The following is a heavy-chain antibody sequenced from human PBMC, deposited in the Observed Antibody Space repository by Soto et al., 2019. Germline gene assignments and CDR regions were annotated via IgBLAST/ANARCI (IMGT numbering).Heavy chain of an antibody. Sequence: QVQLVQSGAEVKKPGSSVRVSCKASGTIFSSYTISWVRQAPGQGLEWMGRIIPILGETNSAQKFQDRVTLTADKSTNTAYMELNSLGLEDTAVYYYARGLGGRMDDWGQGTTVTVSS. V-gene: IGHV1-69*08. CDR2: IIPILGET. CDR1: GTIFSSYT. CDR3: ARGLGGRMDD. J-gene: IGHJ6*02. D-gene: IGHD3-16*01.